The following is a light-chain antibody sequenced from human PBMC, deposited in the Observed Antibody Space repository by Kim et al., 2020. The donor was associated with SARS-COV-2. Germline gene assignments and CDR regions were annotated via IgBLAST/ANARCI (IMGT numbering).Light chain of an antibody. CDR2: KAS. CDR3: QQYKTYPRT. CDR1: QTVSTW. V-gene: IGKV1-5*03. J-gene: IGKJ1*01. Sequence: DIQMTQSPSTLSASVGDRVTITCRASQTVSTWLAWYQQKPGKAPKLLIYKASTLESGVPSRFSGSESGTEFTLTISSLQPDDFATYYCQQYKTYPRTFGQGTKVEIK.